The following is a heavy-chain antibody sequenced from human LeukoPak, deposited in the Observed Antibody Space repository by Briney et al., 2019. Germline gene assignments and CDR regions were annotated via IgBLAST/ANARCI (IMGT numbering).Heavy chain of an antibody. CDR3: ARTTYYYDSSGYSGTD. J-gene: IGHJ4*02. CDR1: GYTLTELS. V-gene: IGHV1-24*01. CDR2: FDPEDGET. D-gene: IGHD3-22*01. Sequence: ASVKASCKVSGYTLTELSMHWVRQAPGKGLEWMGGFDPEDGETIYAQKFQGRVTMTEDTSTSTAYMELRSLRSDDTAVYYCARTTYYYDSSGYSGTDWGQGTLVTVSS.